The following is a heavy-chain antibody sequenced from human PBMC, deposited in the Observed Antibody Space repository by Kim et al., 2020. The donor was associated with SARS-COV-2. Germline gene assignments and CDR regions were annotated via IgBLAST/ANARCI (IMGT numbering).Heavy chain of an antibody. CDR1: GGSFSGYY. D-gene: IGHD6-19*01. Sequence: SETLSLTCAVYGGSFSGYYWSWIRQPPGKGLEWIGEINHSGSTNYNPSLKSRVTISVDTSKNQFSLKLSSVTAADTAVYYCARGLPSSGLYYRIRGNEIYYFDYWGQGTLVTVSS. CDR2: INHSGST. V-gene: IGHV4-34*01. CDR3: ARGLPSSGLYYRIRGNEIYYFDY. J-gene: IGHJ4*02.